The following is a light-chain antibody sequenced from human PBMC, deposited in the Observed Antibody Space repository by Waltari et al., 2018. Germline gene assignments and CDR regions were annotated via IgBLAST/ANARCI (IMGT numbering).Light chain of an antibody. CDR2: EGN. J-gene: IGLJ2*01. CDR1: GSDLGDYNY. Sequence: QSALTQPPSASGSPGQSVTISCTETGSDLGDYNYVSWDQQHPDKAPKLLIYEGNKRPSGVPYRFSGSKSGNPASLTVSGLQTDDEADYYCSSYAGTNSLHVIFGGGTTLTVL. CDR3: SSYAGTNSLHVI. V-gene: IGLV2-8*01.